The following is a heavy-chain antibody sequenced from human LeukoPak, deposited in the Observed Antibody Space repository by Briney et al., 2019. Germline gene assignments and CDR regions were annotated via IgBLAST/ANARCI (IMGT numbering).Heavy chain of an antibody. CDR2: IYYSGST. V-gene: IGHV4-59*01. CDR3: ARVGSGNFDY. J-gene: IGHJ4*02. Sequence: SETLSLTCTVSGGSISTYYWTWIRQPPGKGLEWLGYIYYSGSTNYNPSLKSRVTISVDTSKNQFSLKLSSVTTADTAVYYCARVGSGNFDYWGQGTLSPPPQ. CDR1: GGSISTYY. D-gene: IGHD3-10*01.